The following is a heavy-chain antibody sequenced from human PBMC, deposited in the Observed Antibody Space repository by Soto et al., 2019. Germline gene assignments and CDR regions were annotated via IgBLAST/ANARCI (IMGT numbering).Heavy chain of an antibody. CDR3: AIVRVTDSPLDH. Sequence: QVHLVESGGGVVQPGTSLTLTCTASGFTFRSSGMHWVRQAPGKGLEWLAFLAYDGSQKFYADSVKGRFSISRDNTKITLYLHMSSLTAEDTAIYYCAIVRVTDSPLDHWGPGTLVTVSS. CDR1: GFTFRSSG. J-gene: IGHJ4*02. D-gene: IGHD2-21*02. V-gene: IGHV3-30*03. CDR2: LAYDGSQK.